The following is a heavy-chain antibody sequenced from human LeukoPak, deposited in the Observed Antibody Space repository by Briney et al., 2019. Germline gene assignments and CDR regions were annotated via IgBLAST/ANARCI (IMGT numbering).Heavy chain of an antibody. CDR1: GFTFSSYG. V-gene: IGHV3-30*18. J-gene: IGHJ4*02. CDR3: AKERIVGAFDY. D-gene: IGHD1-26*01. Sequence: PGGSLRLSCAASGFTFSSYGMHWVRQAPGKGLEWVAVISYDGSNKYYADSVKGRFTISRDNSKNTLYLQMNSLRAEDMAVYYCAKERIVGAFDYWGQGTLVTVSS. CDR2: ISYDGSNK.